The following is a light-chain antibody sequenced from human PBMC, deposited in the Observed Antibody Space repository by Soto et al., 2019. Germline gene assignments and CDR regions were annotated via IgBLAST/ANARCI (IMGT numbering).Light chain of an antibody. CDR3: QAYDSSLSRRWV. CDR1: SSNIGAGYP. Sequence: QSVLTQPPSVSGAPGQRVTISCTGSSSNIGAGYPVHWYQQLPGTAPKLLVAGNRPSGVPDRFSVSKSGASASLAITGLQAEDEADYYCQAYDSSLSRRWVFGGGTKLTVL. CDR2: G. J-gene: IGLJ3*02. V-gene: IGLV1-40*01.